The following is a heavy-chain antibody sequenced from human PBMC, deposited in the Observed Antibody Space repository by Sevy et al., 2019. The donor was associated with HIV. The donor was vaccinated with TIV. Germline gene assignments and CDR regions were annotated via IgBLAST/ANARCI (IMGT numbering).Heavy chain of an antibody. CDR1: GFTFSSYS. CDR2: ISSSSSYI. D-gene: IGHD4-17*01. J-gene: IGHJ4*02. V-gene: IGHV3-21*01. Sequence: GGSLRLSCAASGFTFSSYSMNWVRQAPGKGLEWVSSISSSSSYIYYADSVKGRFTISRDNAKNSLYLQMGSLRAEDTAVYYCARELGDYVRGGLDYWGQGTLVTVSS. CDR3: ARELGDYVRGGLDY.